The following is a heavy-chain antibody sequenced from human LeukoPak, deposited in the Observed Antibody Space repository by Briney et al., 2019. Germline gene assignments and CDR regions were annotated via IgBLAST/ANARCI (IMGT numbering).Heavy chain of an antibody. CDR2: ITTNGGRS. D-gene: IGHD6-25*01. CDR1: GFPFSGYA. J-gene: IGHJ4*01. CDR3: VKDSGWTMPPNPVL. V-gene: IGHV3-64D*09. Sequence: PGVSLRLSCSAAGFPFSGYAMHWFRQAPGKRLEYVSCITTNGGRSYYADSLKGRFIISRDNSKNTLYLQMSSLRVEDTAVYYCVKDSGWTMPPNPVLWGQGTLVTVSS.